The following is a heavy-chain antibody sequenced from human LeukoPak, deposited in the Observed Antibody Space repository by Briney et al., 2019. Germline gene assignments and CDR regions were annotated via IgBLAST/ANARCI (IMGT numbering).Heavy chain of an antibody. D-gene: IGHD3-3*01. Sequence: GGSLRLSCAASGFTFSSYWMSWVRQAPGKGLEWVANIKQDGSEKYYVDSVEGRFTISRDNAKNSLYLQMNSLRAEDTAVYYCARDLLRFLEWLPDDAFDIWGQGTMVTVSS. V-gene: IGHV3-7*01. J-gene: IGHJ3*02. CDR2: IKQDGSEK. CDR3: ARDLLRFLEWLPDDAFDI. CDR1: GFTFSSYW.